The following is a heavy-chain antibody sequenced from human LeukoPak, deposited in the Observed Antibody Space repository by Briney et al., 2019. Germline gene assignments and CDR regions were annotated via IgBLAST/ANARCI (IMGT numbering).Heavy chain of an antibody. CDR1: GFTFSSYS. D-gene: IGHD3-10*01. CDR3: ARDRHHRFGELFP. Sequence: GRSLRLSCAASGFTFSSYSMNWVRQAPGKGLEWVSSISSSSSYIYHADSVKGRFTISRDNAKNSLYLQMNSLRAEDTAVYYCARDRHHRFGELFPWGQGTWVTVSS. V-gene: IGHV3-21*01. J-gene: IGHJ4*02. CDR2: ISSSSSYI.